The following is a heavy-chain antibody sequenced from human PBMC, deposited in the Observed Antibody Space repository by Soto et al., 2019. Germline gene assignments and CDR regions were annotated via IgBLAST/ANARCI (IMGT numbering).Heavy chain of an antibody. V-gene: IGHV3-7*03. Sequence: PGGSLRLSCAASGFTFSSYWMSWVRQAPGKGLEWVANIKQDGNEKYYVDSVKGRFTISRDNAKNSLYLQMNSLRASDTAMYYCARQIYDSDTGPNFQYYFDSWGQGTPVTVSS. CDR2: IKQDGNEK. CDR1: GFTFSSYW. D-gene: IGHD3-22*01. CDR3: ARQIYDSDTGPNFQYYFDS. J-gene: IGHJ4*02.